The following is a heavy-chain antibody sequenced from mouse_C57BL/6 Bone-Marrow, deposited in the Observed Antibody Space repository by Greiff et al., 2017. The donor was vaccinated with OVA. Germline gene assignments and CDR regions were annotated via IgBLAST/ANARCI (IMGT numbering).Heavy chain of an antibody. Sequence: VKLVESGPELVKPGASVKISCKASGYAFSSSWMNWVKQRPGKGLEWIGRIYPGDGDTNYNGKFKGKATLTADKSSSTAYMQLSSLTSEDSAVYFCARYDYGSGDHWYFDVWGTGTTVTVSS. D-gene: IGHD1-1*01. CDR2: IYPGDGDT. J-gene: IGHJ1*03. CDR1: GYAFSSSW. CDR3: ARYDYGSGDHWYFDV. V-gene: IGHV1-82*01.